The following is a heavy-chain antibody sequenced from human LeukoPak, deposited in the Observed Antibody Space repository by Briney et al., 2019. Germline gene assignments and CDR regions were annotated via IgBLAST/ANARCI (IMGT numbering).Heavy chain of an antibody. V-gene: IGHV1-3*01. CDR2: INAGNGNT. D-gene: IGHD5-12*01. J-gene: IGHJ6*02. CDR3: ATDTRGYSGYDYYYYYYYGMDV. Sequence: GASMKVSCKASGYTFTSYGISWVRQAPGQRLEWMGWINAGNGNTKYSQKFQGRVTITRDTSASTAYMELSSLRSEDTAVYYCATDTRGYSGYDYYYYYYYGMDVWGQGTTVTVSS. CDR1: GYTFTSYG.